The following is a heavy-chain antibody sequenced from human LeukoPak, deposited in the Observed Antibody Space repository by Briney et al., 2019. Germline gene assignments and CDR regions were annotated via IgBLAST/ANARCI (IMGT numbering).Heavy chain of an antibody. Sequence: SETLSLTCAVYGGSFSGYYWSWIRQPPGKGLEWIGEINHSGSTNYNPSLKSRVTISVDTSKNQFSLKLSSVTAADTAVYYCARQRLYSSSWIRPFDYWGQGTLVTVSS. D-gene: IGHD6-13*01. CDR1: GGSFSGYY. V-gene: IGHV4-34*01. CDR2: INHSGST. CDR3: ARQRLYSSSWIRPFDY. J-gene: IGHJ4*02.